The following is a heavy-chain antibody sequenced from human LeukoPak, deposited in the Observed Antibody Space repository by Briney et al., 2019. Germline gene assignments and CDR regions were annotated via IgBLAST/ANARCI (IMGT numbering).Heavy chain of an antibody. CDR2: IYHSGST. V-gene: IGHV4-38-2*02. D-gene: IGHD2-8*01. CDR1: GYSISSGYY. J-gene: IGHJ4*02. Sequence: PSETLSLTCAVSGYSISSGYYWGWIRQPPGKGLVWIGSIYHSGSTYYNPSLKSRVTISVDTSKNQFSLKLSSVTAADTAVYYCARDAQQKYCTNGVCYRGIFDYWGQGTLVTVSS. CDR3: ARDAQQKYCTNGVCYRGIFDY.